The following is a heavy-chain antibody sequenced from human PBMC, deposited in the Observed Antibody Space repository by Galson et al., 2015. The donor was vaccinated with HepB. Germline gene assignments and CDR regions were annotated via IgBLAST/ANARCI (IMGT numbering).Heavy chain of an antibody. J-gene: IGHJ3*02. CDR1: GFTFSNVW. D-gene: IGHD3-16*02. Sequence: SLRLSCAASGFTFSNVWMSWVRQAPGKGLEWVGRIKSKADGGTTDYAAPVKGRFTISRHDSKNTLYLQMNSLKTEDTAVYYCTTCLYYDYVWGNYRGCDAFDIWGQGTMVTVSS. CDR3: TTCLYYDYVWGNYRGCDAFDI. CDR2: IKSKADGGTT. V-gene: IGHV3-15*01.